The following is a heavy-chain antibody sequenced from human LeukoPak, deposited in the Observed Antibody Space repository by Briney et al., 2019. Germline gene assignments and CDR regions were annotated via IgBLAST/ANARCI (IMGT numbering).Heavy chain of an antibody. J-gene: IGHJ5*02. Sequence: SETLSLTCTVSGGSISSSSYYWGWIRQPPGKGLEWIESIYYSGSTSYNPSLKSRVTISVDTSKNQFSLKLSSVTAADTAVYYCARTGITGTTMDWFDPWGQGTLVTVSS. V-gene: IGHV4-39*07. CDR3: ARTGITGTTMDWFDP. CDR2: IYYSGST. CDR1: GGSISSSSYY. D-gene: IGHD1-20*01.